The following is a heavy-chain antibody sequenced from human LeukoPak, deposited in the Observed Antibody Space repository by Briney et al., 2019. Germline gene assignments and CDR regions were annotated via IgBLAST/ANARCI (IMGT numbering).Heavy chain of an antibody. J-gene: IGHJ4*02. CDR3: ATHLVDYYGSGSEYYFDY. V-gene: IGHV1-46*01. Sequence: ASVKVSCTASGYTFTNSYIHWVRQAPGQVLEWMGLINPDGGNTNYAQNFQGRVTLTRDTSTSTVYMELSSLRSEDTAVYYCATHLVDYYGSGSEYYFDYWGQGTLVTVSS. D-gene: IGHD3-10*01. CDR1: GYTFTNSY. CDR2: INPDGGNT.